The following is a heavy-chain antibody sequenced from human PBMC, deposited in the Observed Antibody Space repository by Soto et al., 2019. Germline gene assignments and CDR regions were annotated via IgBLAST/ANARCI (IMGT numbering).Heavy chain of an antibody. J-gene: IGHJ1*01. V-gene: IGHV3-21*01. CDR2: ISGSSSYI. Sequence: GGSLRLSCAASGFTFSSFSLKWVRQTPGKGLEWVSSISGSSSYIYYADSVKGRFTISRDNAKNLLYLQMNSLRAEDTAVYYCARDPSDLWEPDQHFQHWGQGTLVTVSS. CDR3: ARDPSDLWEPDQHFQH. CDR1: GFTFSSFS. D-gene: IGHD1-26*01.